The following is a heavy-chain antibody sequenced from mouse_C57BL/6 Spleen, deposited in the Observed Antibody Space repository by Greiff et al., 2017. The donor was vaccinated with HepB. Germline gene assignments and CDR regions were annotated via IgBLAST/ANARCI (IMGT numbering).Heavy chain of an antibody. CDR3: ARDYGSREFAY. Sequence: EVQLQQSGPELVKPGASVKIPCKASGYTFTDYNMDWVKQSHGKSLERIGDINPNNGGTIYNQKFKGKATLTVDKSSSTAYMELRSLTSEDTAVYYCARDYGSREFAYWGQGTLVTVSA. D-gene: IGHD1-1*01. V-gene: IGHV1-18*01. J-gene: IGHJ3*01. CDR1: GYTFTDYN. CDR2: INPNNGGT.